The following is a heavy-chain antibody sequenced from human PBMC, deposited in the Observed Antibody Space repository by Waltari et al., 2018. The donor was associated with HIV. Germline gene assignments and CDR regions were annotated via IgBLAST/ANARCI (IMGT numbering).Heavy chain of an antibody. CDR3: TGGFTHVSDY. CDR1: GLPFGNNA. V-gene: IGHV3-23*01. CDR2: ISGSGTDR. Sequence: EVQLFESGGGLVQPGGALRLPCAASGLPFGNNARNWVRQATGKGLEWGSGISGSGTDRYYAGSVKGRFNISRDNSKNNLFLQMNSLRAEDTAVYYCTGGFTHVSDYWGQGTLVTVSS. J-gene: IGHJ4*02. D-gene: IGHD5-12*01.